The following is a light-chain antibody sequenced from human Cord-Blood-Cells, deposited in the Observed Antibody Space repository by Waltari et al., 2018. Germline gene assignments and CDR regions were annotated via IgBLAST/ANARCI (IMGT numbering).Light chain of an antibody. J-gene: IGLJ1*01. CDR3: CSYAGSSTYV. CDR2: GGS. CDR1: SSDVGSYNL. V-gene: IGLV2-23*01. Sequence: QSALTQPASVSGSPGQSITISCTGTSSDVGSYNLVSWYQQHPGKAPQLMIYGGSKRPSGVSNRFSGSKSSNTASLTISGLQAEDEADYYCCSYAGSSTYVFGTGTKVTVL.